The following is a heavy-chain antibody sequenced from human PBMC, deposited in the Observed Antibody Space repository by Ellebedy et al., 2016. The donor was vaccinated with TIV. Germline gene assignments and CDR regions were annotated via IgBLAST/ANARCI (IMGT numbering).Heavy chain of an antibody. CDR2: ISSSSSVI. CDR3: ASLESYGFDQ. CDR1: GFTFSQYS. V-gene: IGHV3-48*04. D-gene: IGHD3-16*01. Sequence: GESLKISXVGSGFTFSQYSMDWVRQAPGKGLEWVAYISSSSSVIHYGDSVRGRVTISRDNAKNSMYLQMNSLRVEHTAVFYCASLESYGFDQWGQGTLVTVSS. J-gene: IGHJ4*02.